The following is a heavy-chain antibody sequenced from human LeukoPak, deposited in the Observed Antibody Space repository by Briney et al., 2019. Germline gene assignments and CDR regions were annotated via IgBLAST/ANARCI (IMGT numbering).Heavy chain of an antibody. CDR1: GGTLSSYA. Sequence: SVKVSCKASGGTLSSYAISWVRQAPGQGLEWMGRIIPIFGIANYAQKFQGRVTITADKSTSTAYMELSSLRSEDTAVYYCAIPAAIGAAAGPSYFDYWGQGTLVTVSS. V-gene: IGHV1-69*04. CDR3: AIPAAIGAAAGPSYFDY. J-gene: IGHJ4*02. D-gene: IGHD2-2*02. CDR2: IIPIFGIA.